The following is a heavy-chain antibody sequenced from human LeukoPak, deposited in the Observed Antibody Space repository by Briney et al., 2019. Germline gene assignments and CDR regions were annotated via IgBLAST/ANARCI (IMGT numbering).Heavy chain of an antibody. J-gene: IGHJ5*02. CDR1: GGSINSYY. V-gene: IGHV4-59*01. Sequence: SETLSLTCTVSGGSINSYYWSWIRQPPGKELEWISYIYYTGSTNYNPSLKSRVTISVDTSKNQFSLILSSVTAADTAVYYCARYSDAYAGARWFDHWGQGILVTVSS. CDR2: IYYTGST. D-gene: IGHD3-3*01. CDR3: ARYSDAYAGARWFDH.